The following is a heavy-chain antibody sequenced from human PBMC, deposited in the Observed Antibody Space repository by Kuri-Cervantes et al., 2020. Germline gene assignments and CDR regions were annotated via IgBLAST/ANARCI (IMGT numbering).Heavy chain of an antibody. CDR3: ARTGYSSSWYGTGYYYGMDV. CDR1: GFTFSSYA. D-gene: IGHD6-13*01. V-gene: IGHV3-30-3*01. J-gene: IGHJ6*02. Sequence: LSLTCAASGFTFSSYAMHWVRQAPGKGLEWVAVISHDGSNKYYADSVKGRFTISRDNSKNTLYLQMNSLRAEDTAVYYCARTGYSSSWYGTGYYYGMDVWGQGTTVTVSS. CDR2: ISHDGSNK.